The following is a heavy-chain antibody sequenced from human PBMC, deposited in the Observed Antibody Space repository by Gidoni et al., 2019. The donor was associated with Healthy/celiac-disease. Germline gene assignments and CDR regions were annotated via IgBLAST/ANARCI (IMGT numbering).Heavy chain of an antibody. J-gene: IGHJ4*02. CDR2: ISGSGGRR. V-gene: IGHV3-23*01. CDR1: GFTFSRYA. CDR3: AKRNIAVAGTFDY. Sequence: EVQLLESVGGLVQPGGSLRLSCAASGFTFSRYAMRWVRTAQGKGLGWVSAISGSGGRRYYADSVKGRFTISRDNSKKTLYLQMNSLRAEDTAVYYCAKRNIAVAGTFDYWGQGTLVTVSS. D-gene: IGHD6-19*01.